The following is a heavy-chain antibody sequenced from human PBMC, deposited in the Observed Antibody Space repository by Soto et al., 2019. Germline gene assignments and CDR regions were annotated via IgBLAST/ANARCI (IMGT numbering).Heavy chain of an antibody. Sequence: TLPLTSTVSGGTSISGGYCWSWIRKHPGKGLEWIGYIYYSGSTYYNPSLKSRVTISVDTSKNQFSLKLSSVTAADTAVYYCARDGPLTVNYFDYWGQGTLVTVSS. CDR2: IYYSGST. J-gene: IGHJ4*02. V-gene: IGHV4-31*03. CDR3: ARDGPLTVNYFDY. D-gene: IGHD4-4*01. CDR1: GGTSISGGYC.